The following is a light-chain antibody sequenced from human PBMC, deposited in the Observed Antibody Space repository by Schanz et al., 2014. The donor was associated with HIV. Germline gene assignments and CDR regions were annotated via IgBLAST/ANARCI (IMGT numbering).Light chain of an antibody. J-gene: IGLJ1*01. Sequence: QSALTQPASVSGSPGQSITISCTGTSSDVGAYSYVSWYQQRPGKAPKLIIYDVTKRPSGVPDRFSGSKSGNTASLTVSGLQAEDEADYYCCSYVDSSTFVFGTGTKLTVL. V-gene: IGLV2-14*03. CDR2: DVT. CDR1: SSDVGAYSY. CDR3: CSYVDSSTFV.